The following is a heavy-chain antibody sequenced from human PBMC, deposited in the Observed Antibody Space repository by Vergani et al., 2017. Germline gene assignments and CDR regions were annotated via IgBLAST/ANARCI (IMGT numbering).Heavy chain of an antibody. CDR2: IYPGDSDT. J-gene: IGHJ4*02. CDR1: GYSFTSYW. V-gene: IGHV5-51*01. D-gene: IGHD6-13*01. CDR3: ARRAYSSSWSFVY. Sequence: EVQLVQSGAEVKKPGESLKISCKGSGYSFTSYWIGWVRQMPGKGLEWMGIIYPGDSDTSYSPSSQGQVTIAAAKSISTAYLPWSSLEASEPAIYYCARRAYSSSWSFVYWGQGTLVTVSS.